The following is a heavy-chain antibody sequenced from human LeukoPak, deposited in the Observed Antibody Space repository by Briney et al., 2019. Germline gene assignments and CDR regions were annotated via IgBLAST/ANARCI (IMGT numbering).Heavy chain of an antibody. D-gene: IGHD5-18*01. V-gene: IGHV3-30*02. CDR1: GFTFSSYG. J-gene: IGHJ6*03. CDR3: ARVSRGYSYGYSYYYYMDV. Sequence: GGSLRLSCAASGFTFSSYGMHWVRQAPGKGLEWVAFIRYDGSNKYYADSVKGRFTISRDNSKNTLYLQMNSLRAEDAAVYYCARVSRGYSYGYSYYYYMDVWGKGTTVTVSS. CDR2: IRYDGSNK.